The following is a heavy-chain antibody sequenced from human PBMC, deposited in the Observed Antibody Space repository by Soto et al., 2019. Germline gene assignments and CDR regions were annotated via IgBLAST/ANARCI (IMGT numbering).Heavy chain of an antibody. CDR2: IYYSGST. D-gene: IGHD1-7*01. CDR3: ARGANWNYACWFDP. CDR1: GGSISSSSYY. J-gene: IGHJ5*02. V-gene: IGHV4-31*03. Sequence: SETLSLTCTVSGGSISSSSYYWGWIRQPPGKGLEWIGYIYYSGSTYYNPSLKSRVTISVDTSKNQFSLKLSSVTAADTAVYYCARGANWNYACWFDPWGQGTLVTVSS.